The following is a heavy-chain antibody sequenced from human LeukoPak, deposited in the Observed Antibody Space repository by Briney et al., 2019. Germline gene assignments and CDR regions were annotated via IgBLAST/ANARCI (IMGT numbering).Heavy chain of an antibody. D-gene: IGHD5-18*01. CDR2: IRASAGST. Sequence: GGSLRLSCAASGFTFSSYAMSWVRQAPGKGLEWVSAIRASAGSTYYADSVKGRFTISRDNSKNTLYLQMNSLRAEDTAVYYCAKGGSHSPFDYWGQGTLVTVSS. CDR3: AKGGSHSPFDY. J-gene: IGHJ4*02. CDR1: GFTFSSYA. V-gene: IGHV3-23*01.